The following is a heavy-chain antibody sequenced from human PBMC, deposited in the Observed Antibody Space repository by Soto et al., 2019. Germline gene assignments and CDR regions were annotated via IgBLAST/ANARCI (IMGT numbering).Heavy chain of an antibody. CDR1: GYTFTSYA. D-gene: IGHD3-10*01. CDR3: ARDLTMVRGVIYYRDV. CDR2: INAGSGNT. V-gene: IGHV1-3*01. Sequence: QVQLVQSGAEVKKPGASVKVSCKASGYTFTSYAMHWVRQAPGQRLEWMGWINAGSGNTKYSQKFQGRVAITRDTAASTAYMELSSLRSEDTAIYYCARDLTMVRGVIYYRDVWGKETTVTVSS. J-gene: IGHJ6*03.